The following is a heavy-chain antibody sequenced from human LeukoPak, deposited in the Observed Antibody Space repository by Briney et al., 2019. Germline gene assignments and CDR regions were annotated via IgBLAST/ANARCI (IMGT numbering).Heavy chain of an antibody. V-gene: IGHV4-34*01. CDR3: TRGSIAYYYMDV. Sequence: PSEILSLTCAVYGGSFSGYYWSWIRQPPGKGLEWIGEINHSGSTNYNPSLKSRVTISVDTSKNQFSLKLSSVTAADTAVYYCTRGSIAYYYMDVWGKGTTVTISS. CDR2: INHSGST. D-gene: IGHD3-22*01. CDR1: GGSFSGYY. J-gene: IGHJ6*03.